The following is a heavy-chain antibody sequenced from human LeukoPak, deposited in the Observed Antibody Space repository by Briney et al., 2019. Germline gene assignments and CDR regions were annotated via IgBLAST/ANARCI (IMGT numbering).Heavy chain of an antibody. V-gene: IGHV3-21*01. CDR1: GFTFSSYS. CDR2: ISSSSSYI. CDR3: AREGRSYDYVWGSYRSSFDY. J-gene: IGHJ4*02. Sequence: GGSLRLSCAASGFTFSSYSMNWVRQAPGKGLEWVSSISSSSSYIYYADSVKGRFTISRDNAKNSLYLQMNSLRAEDTAVYYCAREGRSYDYVWGSYRSSFDYWSQGTLVTVSS. D-gene: IGHD3-16*02.